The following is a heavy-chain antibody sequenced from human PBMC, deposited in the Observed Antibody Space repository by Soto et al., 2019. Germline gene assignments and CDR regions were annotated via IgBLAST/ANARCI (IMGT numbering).Heavy chain of an antibody. D-gene: IGHD1-26*01. J-gene: IGHJ3*02. Sequence: GGSLRLSCAASGFTFSSYAMSWVRQAPGKGLEWVSAISGSGGSTYYADSVKGRFTISRDNSKNTLYLQMNSLRAEDTAVYYCASPTETQTSVWEPLSQDAFDIWGQGTMVTVSS. CDR3: ASPTETQTSVWEPLSQDAFDI. V-gene: IGHV3-23*01. CDR1: GFTFSSYA. CDR2: ISGSGGST.